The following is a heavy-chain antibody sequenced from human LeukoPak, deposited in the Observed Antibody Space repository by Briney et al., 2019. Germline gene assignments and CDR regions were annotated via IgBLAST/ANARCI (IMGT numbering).Heavy chain of an antibody. Sequence: GESLKISCKGSGYRFTNYGIGWVRQMPGKGLEWMGIIYPGDSDTRYRPSFQGQVTISADKSISTAYLQWSSLRASDTAMYYCARLHGLGSFFGYWGQGTLLTVSS. J-gene: IGHJ4*02. CDR2: IYPGDSDT. CDR3: ARLHGLGSFFGY. V-gene: IGHV5-51*01. CDR1: GYRFTNYG. D-gene: IGHD3-10*01.